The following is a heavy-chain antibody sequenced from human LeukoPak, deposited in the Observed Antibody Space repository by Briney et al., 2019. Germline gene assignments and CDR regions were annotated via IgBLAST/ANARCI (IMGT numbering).Heavy chain of an antibody. V-gene: IGHV3-23*01. Sequence: GGSLRLSCAASGFTFSSYAMSWVRQAPGKGLEWVSGINDNGSTRFYAASVKGRFTSSRDNPKNTLYLQMNGLRVEDTAVYYCAKDMQTWPRFPDYWGQGTLVTVSS. CDR3: AKDMQTWPRFPDY. J-gene: IGHJ4*02. CDR1: GFTFSSYA. CDR2: INDNGSTR. D-gene: IGHD5-12*01.